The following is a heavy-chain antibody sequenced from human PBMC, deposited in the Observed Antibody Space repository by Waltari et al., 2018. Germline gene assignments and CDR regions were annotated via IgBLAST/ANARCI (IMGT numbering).Heavy chain of an antibody. CDR3: ARTGTSEDFFDY. V-gene: IGHV3-7*01. J-gene: IGHJ4*02. Sequence: EVQLGESGGGLVQPGGSLRLSCVASGFTFSSYWMSWVRQAPGKGLEWVANIKEDGSEEYYVDSVKGRFTISRDNAKNSLYLQMNNLRAEDTAVYYCARTGTSEDFFDYWGQGTLVTVSS. D-gene: IGHD1-1*01. CDR2: IKEDGSEE. CDR1: GFTFSSYW.